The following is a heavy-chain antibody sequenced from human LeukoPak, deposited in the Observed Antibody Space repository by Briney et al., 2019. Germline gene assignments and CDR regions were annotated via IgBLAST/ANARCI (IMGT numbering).Heavy chain of an antibody. CDR3: AKGSRGYTHYYLDS. CDR1: GFSFNGYA. D-gene: IGHD1-1*01. V-gene: IGHV3-23*01. CDR2: ISGSGAST. Sequence: GGSLRLSCAASGFSFNGYAMSWVRQAPGKGLEWVSSISGSGASTFYVDSVKGRFILSKDSSTNTLFLQMNSLRGEDTAVYYCAKGSRGYTHYYLDSWGQGTHVTASS. J-gene: IGHJ4*02.